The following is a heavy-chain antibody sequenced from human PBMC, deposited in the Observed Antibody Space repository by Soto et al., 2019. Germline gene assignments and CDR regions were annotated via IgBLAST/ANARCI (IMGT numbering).Heavy chain of an antibody. CDR1: GGSFSGYC. V-gene: IGHV4-34*01. D-gene: IGHD1-1*01. CDR2: ISDSGST. J-gene: IGHJ6*02. Sequence: QVQLQQWGAGLLKPSETLFLTCAVSGGSFSGYCWWWIRQPQGKGLDWIGEISDSGSTNDNQCLNSRITNTPDRSKRQCSLKLTAVTAADTAVYYCARGLSVHGKGLVGMDVWGQGTTVTVS. CDR3: ARGLSVHGKGLVGMDV.